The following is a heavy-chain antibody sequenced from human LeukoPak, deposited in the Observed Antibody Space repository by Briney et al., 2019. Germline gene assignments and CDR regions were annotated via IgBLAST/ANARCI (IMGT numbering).Heavy chain of an antibody. D-gene: IGHD6-25*01. V-gene: IGHV4-39*07. J-gene: IGHJ5*02. CDR3: ARDQGGEVAH. CDR1: GGSISSSSYY. Sequence: SETLSLTCTVSGGSISSSSYYWGWIRQPPGKGLEWIGSIYYSGSTYYNPSLKSRVTISVDTSKNQFSLKLSSVTAADTAVYYCARDQGGEVAHWGQGTLVTVSS. CDR2: IYYSGST.